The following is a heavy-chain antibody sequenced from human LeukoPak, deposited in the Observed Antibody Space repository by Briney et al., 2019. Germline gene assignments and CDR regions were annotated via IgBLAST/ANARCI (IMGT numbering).Heavy chain of an antibody. CDR1: GFTFSSYW. J-gene: IGHJ3*02. CDR2: INSDGSST. V-gene: IGHV3-74*01. CDR3: ASPRRYYYDSSEAFDI. Sequence: GGSLRLSCAASGFTFSSYWMHWVRQAPGKGLVWVSRINSDGSSTSYADSVKGRLTISRDNAKNTLYLQMNSLRAEDTAVYYCASPRRYYYDSSEAFDIWGQGTMVTVSS. D-gene: IGHD3-22*01.